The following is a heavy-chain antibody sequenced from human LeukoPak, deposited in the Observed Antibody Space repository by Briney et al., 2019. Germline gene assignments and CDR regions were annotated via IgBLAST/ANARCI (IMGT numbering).Heavy chain of an antibody. CDR2: ISGSGGST. J-gene: IGHJ4*02. CDR3: AKMSGRVAAAGLDY. V-gene: IGHV3-23*01. D-gene: IGHD6-13*01. CDR1: GFTFSSYA. Sequence: PGGSLRLSCAASGFTFSSYAMSWVRQAPGKGLEWVSAISGSGGSTYYADSVKGRFTISRDNSKNTLYLQMNSLRAEDTAVCYCAKMSGRVAAAGLDYWGQGTLVTVSS.